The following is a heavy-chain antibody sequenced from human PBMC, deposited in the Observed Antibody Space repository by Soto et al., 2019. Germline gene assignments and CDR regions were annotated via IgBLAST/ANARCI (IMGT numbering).Heavy chain of an antibody. D-gene: IGHD2-2*01. J-gene: IGHJ6*03. V-gene: IGHV1-69*02. CDR3: AEYCSSTSCYQNSMDV. Sequence: QVQLVQSGAEVKKPGSSVKVSCKASGGTFSSYTISWVRQAPGQGLEWMGRIIPILGIANYAQKFQGRVTITADKSTSTAYMERSSLRSEDTAVYYCAEYCSSTSCYQNSMDVWGKGTTVTVSS. CDR1: GGTFSSYT. CDR2: IIPILGIA.